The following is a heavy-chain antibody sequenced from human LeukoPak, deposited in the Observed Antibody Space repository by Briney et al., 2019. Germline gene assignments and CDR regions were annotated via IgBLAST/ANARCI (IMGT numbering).Heavy chain of an antibody. V-gene: IGHV3-74*01. D-gene: IGHD6-13*01. CDR1: GFTFSVYW. Sequence: GGSLRLSCAASGFTFSVYWVHWVRQAPGKGLVWVSRIRGDGSITNYADSVKGRFTISRDDAKNTLYLQMSSVRAEDTAIYYCAREGIAAELDFWGQGTLVTVSS. CDR3: AREGIAAELDF. J-gene: IGHJ4*02. CDR2: IRGDGSIT.